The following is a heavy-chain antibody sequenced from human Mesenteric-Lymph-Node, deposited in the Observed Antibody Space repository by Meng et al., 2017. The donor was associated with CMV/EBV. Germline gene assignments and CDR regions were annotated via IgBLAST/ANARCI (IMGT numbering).Heavy chain of an antibody. D-gene: IGHD1-26*01. J-gene: IGHJ4*02. Sequence: VTDSASYWTWIRQTPGEGLEWIGYLFHSANTNYNPSLKGRVTISIDTSTNSFSLKLTTVTSADTSIYYCARDKLGPSGGALSDYFDSWGQGALVTVSS. V-gene: IGHV4-61*08. CDR1: VTDSASY. CDR2: LFHSANT. CDR3: ARDKLGPSGGALSDYFDS.